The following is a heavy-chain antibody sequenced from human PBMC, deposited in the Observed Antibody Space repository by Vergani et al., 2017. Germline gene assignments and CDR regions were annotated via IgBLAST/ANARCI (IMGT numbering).Heavy chain of an antibody. V-gene: IGHV1-2*02. CDR3: ARDYARVRGVNPGY. D-gene: IGHD3-10*01. CDR1: GYTFSNYY. Sequence: QVQVVQSGAEVKKSGASVKVSCKTSGYTFSNYYMHWVRQAPGQGLEWMGIINPSGGHTNYAQKFQGRVTMTRDTSISTAYMELSRLRSDDTAVYYCARDYARVRGVNPGYWGQGTLVTVSS. J-gene: IGHJ4*02. CDR2: INPSGGHT.